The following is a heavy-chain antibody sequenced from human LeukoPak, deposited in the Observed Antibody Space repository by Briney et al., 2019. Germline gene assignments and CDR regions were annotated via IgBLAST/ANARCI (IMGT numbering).Heavy chain of an antibody. CDR2: ISGSGGST. J-gene: IGHJ4*02. V-gene: IGHV3-23*01. CDR1: GFAFSSYA. Sequence: GGSLRLSCAASGFAFSSYAMSWVRQAPGKGLEWVSAISGSGGSTYYADSVKGRFTISRDNSKNTLYLQMNSLRAEDTAGYYCAKGGYCSGGSCYYFDYWSQGTLVTVS. D-gene: IGHD2-15*01. CDR3: AKGGYCSGGSCYYFDY.